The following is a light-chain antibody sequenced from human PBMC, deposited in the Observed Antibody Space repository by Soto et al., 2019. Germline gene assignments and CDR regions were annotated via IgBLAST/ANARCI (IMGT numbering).Light chain of an antibody. CDR1: QSISSW. CDR2: KAS. V-gene: IGKV1-5*03. Sequence: IQMTQSPSTLSASVGDRVTITCRASQSISSWLAWYQQKPGKAPKLLIYKASSLESGVPSRFSGSGSGTEFTLTIISLQPDDFATYYCQQYNSYSPKTFGQGTKVEIK. CDR3: QQYNSYSPKT. J-gene: IGKJ1*01.